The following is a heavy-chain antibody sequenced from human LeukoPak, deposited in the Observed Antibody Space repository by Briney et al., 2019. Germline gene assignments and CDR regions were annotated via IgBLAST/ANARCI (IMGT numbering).Heavy chain of an antibody. J-gene: IGHJ5*02. CDR2: IYYSGST. D-gene: IGHD6-19*01. CDR1: GGSISSYY. V-gene: IGHV4-59*01. Sequence: PSETLSLTCTVSGGSISSYYWSWIRQPPGKGLEWIGYIYYSGSTNYNPSLKSRVTISVDTSKNQFSLKLSSVTAADTAVYYCARDRYSTIEHSSGWHNWFDPWGQGTLVTVSS. CDR3: ARDRYSTIEHSSGWHNWFDP.